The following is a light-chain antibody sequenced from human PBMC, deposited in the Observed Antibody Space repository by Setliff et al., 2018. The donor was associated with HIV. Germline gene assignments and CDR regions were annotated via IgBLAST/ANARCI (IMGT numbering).Light chain of an antibody. CDR2: YDK. CDR1: NIGSKS. CDR3: QVWDSSGDHPI. V-gene: IGLV3-21*04. Sequence: SYALTQPPSVSVAPGQTARTTCGGDNIGSKSVNWYQQRPGQAPVLVIYYDKDRPSGIPERFSGSNSGNTAILTISRAEAGDEADYYCQVWDSSGDHPIFGGGTKVTVL. J-gene: IGLJ2*01.